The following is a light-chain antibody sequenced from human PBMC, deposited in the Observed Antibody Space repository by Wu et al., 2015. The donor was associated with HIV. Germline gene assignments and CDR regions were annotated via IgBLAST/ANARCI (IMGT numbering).Light chain of an antibody. J-gene: IGKJ1*01. CDR2: AAS. CDR3: LQDYNYPRT. CDR1: QAIRND. Sequence: AIQMTQSPSSLSASVGDRVTITCRASQAIRNDLSWYQQRPGKAPKLLIYAASNLESGVPSRFSGSGSGTDFTLTISSLQPEDFATYYCLQDYNYPRTFGQGTKVEIK. V-gene: IGKV1-6*01.